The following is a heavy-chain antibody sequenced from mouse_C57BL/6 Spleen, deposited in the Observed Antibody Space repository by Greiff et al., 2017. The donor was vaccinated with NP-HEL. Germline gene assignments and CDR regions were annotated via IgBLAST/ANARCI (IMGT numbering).Heavy chain of an antibody. CDR2: IDPSDSYT. J-gene: IGHJ1*03. Sequence: VQRVESGAELVMPGASVKLSCKASGYTFTSYWMHWVKQRPGQGLEWIGEIDPSDSYTNYNQKFKGKSTLTVDKSSSTAYMQLSSLTSEDSAVYYCARRVIYDGYYWYFDVWGTGTTVTVSS. V-gene: IGHV1-69*01. CDR1: GYTFTSYW. D-gene: IGHD2-3*01. CDR3: ARRVIYDGYYWYFDV.